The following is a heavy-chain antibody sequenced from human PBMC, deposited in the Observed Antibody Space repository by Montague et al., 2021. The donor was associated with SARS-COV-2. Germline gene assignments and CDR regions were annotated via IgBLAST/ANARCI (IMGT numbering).Heavy chain of an antibody. V-gene: IGHV6-1*01. CDR2: TYYRSKWYN. CDR3: ARDTRIQLCVDRDYYYGMDV. J-gene: IGHJ6*02. Sequence: CAISGDSVSSNSAAWNWIRQSPSIGLEWLGRTYYRSKWYNDYAVSVKSRITIHPDTSKNQFSLQLNSVTPEDTAVYYCARDTRIQLCVDRDYYYGMDVWGQGTTGTVSS. CDR1: GDSVSSNSAA. D-gene: IGHD5-18*01.